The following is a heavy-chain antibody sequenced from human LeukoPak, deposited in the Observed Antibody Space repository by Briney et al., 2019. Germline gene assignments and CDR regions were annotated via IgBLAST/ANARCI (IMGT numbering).Heavy chain of an antibody. V-gene: IGHV3-23*01. CDR3: AKDLRRTVVPAANDY. D-gene: IGHD2-2*01. J-gene: IGHJ4*02. CDR2: ISGSGGST. Sequence: GGSLRLSCAASGFTFSSYAMSWVRQAPGKGLEWVSAISGSGGSTYYADSVKGRFTVSRDNSKNTLYLQMNSLRAEDTAVYYCAKDLRRTVVPAANDYWGQGTLVTVSS. CDR1: GFTFSSYA.